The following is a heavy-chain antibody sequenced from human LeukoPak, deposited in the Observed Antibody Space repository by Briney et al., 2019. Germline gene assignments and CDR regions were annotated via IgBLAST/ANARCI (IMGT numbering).Heavy chain of an antibody. CDR1: GYTFTSYG. Sequence: ASVKVSCKASGYTFTSYGISWVRQAPGQGLEWMGWISAYNGNTNYAQKLQGRVTMTTDTSTSTAYMELRSLRSDDTAVYYCARDLMYSSGWYDLDYWGQGTLVTVSS. CDR3: ARDLMYSSGWYDLDY. J-gene: IGHJ4*02. D-gene: IGHD6-19*01. CDR2: ISAYNGNT. V-gene: IGHV1-18*01.